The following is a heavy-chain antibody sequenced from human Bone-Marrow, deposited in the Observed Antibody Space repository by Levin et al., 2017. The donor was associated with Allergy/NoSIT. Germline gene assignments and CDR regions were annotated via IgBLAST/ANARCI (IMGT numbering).Heavy chain of an antibody. CDR2: INHSGST. CDR3: ARGWVLDY. CDR1: GGSFSGYY. J-gene: IGHJ4*02. Sequence: GSLRLSCAVYGGSFSGYYWSWIRQPPGKGLEWIGEINHSGSTNYNPSLKSRVTISVDTSKNQFSLKLSSVTAADTAVYYCARGWVLDYWGQGTLVTVSS. V-gene: IGHV4-34*01. D-gene: IGHD7-27*01.